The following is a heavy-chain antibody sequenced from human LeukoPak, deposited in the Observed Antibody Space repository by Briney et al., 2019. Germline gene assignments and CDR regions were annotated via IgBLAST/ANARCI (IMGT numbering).Heavy chain of an antibody. CDR2: MNPNSGNT. D-gene: IGHD3-3*01. Sequence: GASVKVSCKASRYIFTSYDINWVRQATGQGLEWMGWMNPNSGNTGYAQKFQGRVTMTRNTSISTAYMELSSLRSEDTAVYYCARGTSLGYDFWSDYYREFYYFDYWGQGTLVTVSS. V-gene: IGHV1-8*01. J-gene: IGHJ4*02. CDR3: ARGTSLGYDFWSDYYREFYYFDY. CDR1: RYIFTSYD.